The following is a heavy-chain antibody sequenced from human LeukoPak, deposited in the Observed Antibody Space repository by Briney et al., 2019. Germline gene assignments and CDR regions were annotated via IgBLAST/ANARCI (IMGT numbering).Heavy chain of an antibody. Sequence: ASVNVSCKASGGTFSSYAISWVRQAPGQGLEWMGGLIPIFGTANYAQKFQGRVTITADKSTRTAYMELSSLRSEDTAVYYCARVKDYCSGGSCYFDYWGQGTLVTVSS. J-gene: IGHJ4*02. CDR1: GGTFSSYA. CDR3: ARVKDYCSGGSCYFDY. CDR2: LIPIFGTA. D-gene: IGHD2-15*01. V-gene: IGHV1-69*06.